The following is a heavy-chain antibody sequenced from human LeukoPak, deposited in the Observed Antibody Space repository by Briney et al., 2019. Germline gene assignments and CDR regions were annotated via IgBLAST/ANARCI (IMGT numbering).Heavy chain of an antibody. CDR3: AREISRFGI. Sequence: GGSLRLSCAASGFTVSTNNYMYWVRQAPGKGLEWVSSIYTGGTTYYADSVKGRFTISRDDPKNTLYLQMNSLRADDTAVYYCAREISRFGIWGQGTLGTVSS. J-gene: IGHJ4*02. V-gene: IGHV3-66*01. CDR1: GFTVSTNNY. D-gene: IGHD3-16*01. CDR2: IYTGGTT.